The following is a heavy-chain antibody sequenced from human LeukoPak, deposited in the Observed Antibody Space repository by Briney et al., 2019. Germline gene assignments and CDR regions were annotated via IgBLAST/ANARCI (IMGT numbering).Heavy chain of an antibody. CDR1: GFTFSSYW. CDR2: IKQDGSEK. J-gene: IGHJ3*02. V-gene: IGHV3-7*01. CDR3: ARDDAFDI. Sequence: GGSLRLSCAVSGFTFSSYWMSWVRQAPGKGLEWVANIKQDGSEKYYVDSVKGRFTISRDNAKNSLYLQMNSLRAEDTAVYYCARDDAFDIWGQGTMVTVSS.